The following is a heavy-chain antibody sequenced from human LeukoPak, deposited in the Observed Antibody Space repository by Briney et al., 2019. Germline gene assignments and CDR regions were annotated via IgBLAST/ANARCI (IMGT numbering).Heavy chain of an antibody. CDR1: GRSISSYY. Sequence: PSETLSLTCTVSGRSISSYYWSWIRHPAGKGLEWIGRIYTSGSTNYNRSLKSRVTMSVNTPKNQFSLKLSSVTAADTAVYYCARDRESSSWYNYYYYYMDVWGKGTTVTISS. CDR3: ARDRESSSWYNYYYYYMDV. V-gene: IGHV4-4*07. CDR2: IYTSGST. D-gene: IGHD6-13*01. J-gene: IGHJ6*03.